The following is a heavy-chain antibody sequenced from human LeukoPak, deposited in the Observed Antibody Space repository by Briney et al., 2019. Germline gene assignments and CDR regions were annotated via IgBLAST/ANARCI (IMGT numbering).Heavy chain of an antibody. CDR3: ARDQRWSNAFDI. CDR1: GFTFDDYG. CDR2: INWNGGST. V-gene: IGHV3-20*04. D-gene: IGHD5/OR15-5a*01. J-gene: IGHJ3*02. Sequence: GRSLRLSCAASGFTFDDYGMSWVRQAPGKGLEWVSGINWNGGSTGYADSVKGRFTISRDNAKNSLYLQMNSLRAEDTALYYCARDQRWSNAFDIWGQGTMVTVSS.